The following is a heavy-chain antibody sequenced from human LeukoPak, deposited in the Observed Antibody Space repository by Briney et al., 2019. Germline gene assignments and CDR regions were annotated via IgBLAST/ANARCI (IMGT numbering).Heavy chain of an antibody. V-gene: IGHV3-30*07. D-gene: IGHD3-22*01. J-gene: IGHJ4*02. CDR3: AIPSSYDGSRYYHAY. CDR1: GFTFSSYA. Sequence: GGSLRLSCAASGFTFSSYAMHWVRQAPGKGLEWVAVISYDGSNKYYADSVKGRFTISRDNSKNTLYLQMNSLRADDTAVYYCAIPSSYDGSRYYHAYWGQGTLVSVSS. CDR2: ISYDGSNK.